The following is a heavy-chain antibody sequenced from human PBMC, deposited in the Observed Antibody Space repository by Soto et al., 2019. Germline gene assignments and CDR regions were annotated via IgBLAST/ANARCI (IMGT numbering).Heavy chain of an antibody. J-gene: IGHJ4*02. CDR3: ARGGYGGNSGLGHLDY. D-gene: IGHD2-21*02. CDR1: GGSFSGYY. CDR2: ITYGGST. V-gene: IGHV4-34*01. Sequence: QVQLQQWGAGLLKPSETLSLTCAVYGGSFSGYYWSWIRQSPGKGLEWIGEITYGGSTNYNPSLESRITISVDTAENQFSLKVPSVTAADTAVYYCARGGYGGNSGLGHLDYWGQGTLVTVSS.